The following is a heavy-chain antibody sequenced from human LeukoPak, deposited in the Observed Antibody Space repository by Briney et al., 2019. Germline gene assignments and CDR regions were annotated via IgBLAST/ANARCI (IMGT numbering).Heavy chain of an antibody. D-gene: IGHD3-3*01. Sequence: ASVKVSCKASGYTFTSYAMHWVRQAPGQRLEWMGWINAGNGNTKYSQKFQGRVTITRDTSASTAYMELSSLRSEDTAVYYCARRTTIFGVDEFDYWAREPWSPSPQ. CDR2: INAGNGNT. CDR3: ARRTTIFGVDEFDY. J-gene: IGHJ4*02. V-gene: IGHV1-3*01. CDR1: GYTFTSYA.